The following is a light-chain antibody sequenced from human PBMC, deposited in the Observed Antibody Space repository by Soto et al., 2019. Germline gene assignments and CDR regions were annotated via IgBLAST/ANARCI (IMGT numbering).Light chain of an antibody. CDR1: SSDVGGYNY. Sequence: QSALTQPASVSGSPGQSITISCTGTSSDVGGYNYVSWYQHHPGKAPKLMIYEVTNRPSGVSNRFSGSKSGNTASLTISGLQAEDEADYYCNSYTSRSTYVFGTGTKLTVL. V-gene: IGLV2-14*01. CDR3: NSYTSRSTYV. J-gene: IGLJ1*01. CDR2: EVT.